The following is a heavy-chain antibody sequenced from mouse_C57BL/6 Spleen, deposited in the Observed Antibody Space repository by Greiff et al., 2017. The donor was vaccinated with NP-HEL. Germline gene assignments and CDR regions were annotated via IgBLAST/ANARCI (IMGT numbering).Heavy chain of an antibody. Sequence: QVQLKESGAELMKPGASVKLSCKASGYTFTEYTIHWVKQRSGQGLEWIGWFYPGSGSIKYNEKFKDKATLTADKSSSTVYMELSRLTSEDSAVYFCARHEGKGRLFAYWGQGTLVTVSA. CDR2: FYPGSGSI. D-gene: IGHD3-3*01. CDR1: GYTFTEYT. CDR3: ARHEGKGRLFAY. J-gene: IGHJ3*01. V-gene: IGHV1-62-2*01.